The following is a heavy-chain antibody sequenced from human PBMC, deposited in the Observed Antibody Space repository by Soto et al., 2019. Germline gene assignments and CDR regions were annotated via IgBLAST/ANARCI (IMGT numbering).Heavy chain of an antibody. CDR3: ARGFSYVIDH. CDR1: SGSISSGAYY. Sequence: QVQLQESGPGLVNPSQTLSLTCTVSSGSISSGAYYWNWIRQHPGKGLEWIGYIYYSGSAYYNPSLKSRVTILVDTSENHFSLKLNSVTAADTAIYYCARGFSYVIDHWGQGTLVTVSS. D-gene: IGHD5-18*01. CDR2: IYYSGSA. V-gene: IGHV4-31*03. J-gene: IGHJ4*02.